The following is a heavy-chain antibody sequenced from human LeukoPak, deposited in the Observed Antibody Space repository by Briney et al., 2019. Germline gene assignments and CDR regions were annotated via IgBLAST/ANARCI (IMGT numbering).Heavy chain of an antibody. D-gene: IGHD6-13*01. CDR3: ARSIAAAGSRVNWFGP. CDR1: GGSISSGGYS. V-gene: IGHV4-30-2*01. CDR2: IYHSGST. Sequence: PSETLSLTCAVSGGSISSGGYSWSWIRQPPGKGLEWIGYIYHSGSTYYNPSLKSRVTISVDRSKNQFSLKLSSVTAADTAVYYCARSIAAAGSRVNWFGPWGQGTLVTVSS. J-gene: IGHJ5*02.